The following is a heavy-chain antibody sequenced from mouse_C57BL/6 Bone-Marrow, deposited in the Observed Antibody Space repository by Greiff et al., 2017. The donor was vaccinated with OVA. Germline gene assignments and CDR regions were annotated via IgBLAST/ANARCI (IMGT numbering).Heavy chain of an antibody. CDR1: GYTFTDYY. V-gene: IGHV1-26*01. D-gene: IGHD1-1*01. J-gene: IGHJ2*01. Sequence: VQLQQSGPELVKPGASVKISCKASGYTFTDYYMNWVKQSHGKSLEWIGDINPNNGGTSYNQKFKGKATLTVDKSSSTAYMELRSLTSEDSAVYYCARSHYGSSSDYWGQGTTLTVSS. CDR3: ARSHYGSSSDY. CDR2: INPNNGGT.